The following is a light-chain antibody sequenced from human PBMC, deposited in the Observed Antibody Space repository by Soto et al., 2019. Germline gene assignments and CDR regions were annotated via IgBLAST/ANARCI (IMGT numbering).Light chain of an antibody. CDR1: QGIRND. V-gene: IGKV1-17*01. Sequence: DIQMTQSPSSLSASVGDRVTITCRASQGIRNDLGWYQQKPGKAPKLLIYDASSLESGVPSRFSGSGSVTEFTLTISSLQPDDFATYYCQQYNSYSPTFGQGTKVDIK. CDR2: DAS. J-gene: IGKJ1*01. CDR3: QQYNSYSPT.